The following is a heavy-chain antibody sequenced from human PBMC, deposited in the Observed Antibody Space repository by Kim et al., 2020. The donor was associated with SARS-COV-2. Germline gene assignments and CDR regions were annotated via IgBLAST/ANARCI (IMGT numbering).Heavy chain of an antibody. V-gene: IGHV4-59*01. Sequence: SETLSLTCTVSGDSISGYYWSWIRQPPGRGLEWIGFIYYSGNTNYNPSLKSRVTISVDTSKNQFSLRLRSVTAADTAVYHCARHSNGWANKGTFDSCDQGTLVTVSS. J-gene: IGHJ4*02. D-gene: IGHD6-19*01. CDR1: GDSISGYY. CDR2: IYYSGNT. CDR3: ARHSNGWANKGTFDS.